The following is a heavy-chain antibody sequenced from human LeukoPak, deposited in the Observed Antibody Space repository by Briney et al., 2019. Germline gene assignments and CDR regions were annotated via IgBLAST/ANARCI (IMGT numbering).Heavy chain of an antibody. V-gene: IGHV4-34*01. D-gene: IGHD2-21*01. CDR1: GENFSIYF. CDR3: ARPGLAYCGADCYSTEGYYFDY. J-gene: IGHJ4*02. Sequence: PSETLSLTCGVYGENFSIYFYSWIRQPPGKGLEWIVEINHGGSTSYNPSLKSRVTISVDTSKNQFSLGLSSVTAADTAMYYCARPGLAYCGADCYSTEGYYFDYWSQGTLVTVSS. CDR2: INHGGST.